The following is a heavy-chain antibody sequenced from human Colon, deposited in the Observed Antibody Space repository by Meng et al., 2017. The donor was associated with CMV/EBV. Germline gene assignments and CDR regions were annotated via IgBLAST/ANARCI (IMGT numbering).Heavy chain of an antibody. Sequence: SCKASGYTFHTYGISWVRQTPGQGLEWMGFISPYSGDTYYSQKVQDRLVMTTDTSTNTAYMELRSLRSDDTAIYYCARVTGNTRLVYWGQGTLVTVSS. D-gene: IGHD1-1*01. V-gene: IGHV1-18*01. CDR1: GYTFHTYG. J-gene: IGHJ4*02. CDR3: ARVTGNTRLVY. CDR2: ISPYSGDT.